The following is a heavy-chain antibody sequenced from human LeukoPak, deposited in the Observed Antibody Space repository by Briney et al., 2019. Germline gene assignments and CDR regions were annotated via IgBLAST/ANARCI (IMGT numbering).Heavy chain of an antibody. Sequence: GGSLRLSCAASGFTFSSYAMSWVRQAPGKGLEWVGRIKSKVEGETTDYAAPVKGRFTISRDDSKNTLYLQMNSLKIEDTAVYYCTLRSRGSPGYWGQGTLVTVSS. J-gene: IGHJ4*02. CDR1: GFTFSSYA. CDR3: TLRSRGSPGY. D-gene: IGHD1-26*01. V-gene: IGHV3-15*01. CDR2: IKSKVEGETT.